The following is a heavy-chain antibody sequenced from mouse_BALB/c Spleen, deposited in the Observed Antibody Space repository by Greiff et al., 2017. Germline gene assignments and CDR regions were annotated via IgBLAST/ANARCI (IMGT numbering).Heavy chain of an antibody. J-gene: IGHJ1*01. D-gene: IGHD1-1*01. Sequence: QVQLKQSGPQLVRPGASVKISCKASGYSFTSYWMHWVKQRPGQGLEWIGMIDPSDSETRLNQKFKDKATLTVDKSSSTAYMQLSSPTSEDSAVYYCARDGSSPYWYFDVWGAGTTVTVSS. CDR2: IDPSDSET. CDR1: GYSFTSYW. V-gene: IGHV1S126*01. CDR3: ARDGSSPYWYFDV.